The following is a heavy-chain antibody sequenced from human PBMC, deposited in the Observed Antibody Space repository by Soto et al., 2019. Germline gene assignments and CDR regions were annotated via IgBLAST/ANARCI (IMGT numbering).Heavy chain of an antibody. J-gene: IGHJ4*02. D-gene: IGHD3-3*01. CDR3: AMGQGTKGLRVLGGDPSFDY. Sequence: QVQLVQSGAEVKKPGSSVKVSCKASGCTFSSYAISWVRQAPGQGLEWMGGIIPIFGTANYAQKFQGRVTTTADESSSTAYMELSSLRSEDGAVYYCAMGQGTKGLRVLGGDPSFDYWGQGTLVTVSS. CDR2: IIPIFGTA. V-gene: IGHV1-69*12. CDR1: GCTFSSYA.